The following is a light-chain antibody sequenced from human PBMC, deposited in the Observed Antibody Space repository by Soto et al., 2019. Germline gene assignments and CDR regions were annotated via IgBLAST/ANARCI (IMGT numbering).Light chain of an antibody. CDR3: KQSSNWPPSYT. V-gene: IGKV3-11*01. J-gene: IGKJ2*01. CDR1: QSVSSY. Sequence: EIVLTQSPATLSLSPGERATLSCRASQSVSSYLAWYQQKPGQAPRLLIYDASNRATGIPARFSGSGSGTDFTLTSNSLEPEDFAVYYWKQSSNWPPSYTFGQGTQLEIK. CDR2: DAS.